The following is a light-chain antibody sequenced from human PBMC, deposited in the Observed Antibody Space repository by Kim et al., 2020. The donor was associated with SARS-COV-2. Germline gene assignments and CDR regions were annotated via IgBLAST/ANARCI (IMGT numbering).Light chain of an antibody. CDR3: QQRSDWPRT. CDR1: QSVYSR. V-gene: IGKV3-11*01. CDR2: DAS. Sequence: LSPGERASRSCRASQSVYSRLAWYQQKPGQAPRLLIYDASNRATGVPARFSDSGSGTDFTLTISSLEREDLAVYYCQQRSDWPRTFGGGTKVDIK. J-gene: IGKJ4*01.